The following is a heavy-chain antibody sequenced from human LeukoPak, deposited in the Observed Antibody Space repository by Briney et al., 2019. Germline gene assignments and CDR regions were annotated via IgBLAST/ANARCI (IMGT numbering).Heavy chain of an antibody. J-gene: IGHJ6*02. CDR1: GFTLSSYS. D-gene: IGHD3-9*01. CDR2: ISGSGGST. CDR3: AKGDYDILTGYSHYYYGMDV. V-gene: IGHV3-23*01. Sequence: TGGSLRLSCAASGFTLSSYSMNWVRQAPGKGLEWVSAISGSGGSTYYADSVKGRFTISRDNSKNTLYLQMNSLRAEDTAVYYCAKGDYDILTGYSHYYYGMDVWGQGTTVTVSS.